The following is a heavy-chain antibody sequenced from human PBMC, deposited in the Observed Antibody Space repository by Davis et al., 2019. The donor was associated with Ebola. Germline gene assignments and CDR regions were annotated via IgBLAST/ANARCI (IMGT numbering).Heavy chain of an antibody. V-gene: IGHV3-74*01. J-gene: IGHJ4*02. CDR1: GFILSDFW. CDR2: INIDGSSS. D-gene: IGHD3-3*01. CDR3: ARAGYYRFDY. Sequence: HTGGSLRLSCAASGFILSDFWVHWVRQAPGEGLVWLSRINIDGSSSNYADFVKGRFTISRDNAKNMVYLHMNSLRGEDTAVYYCARAGYYRFDYWGQGTLVTVSS.